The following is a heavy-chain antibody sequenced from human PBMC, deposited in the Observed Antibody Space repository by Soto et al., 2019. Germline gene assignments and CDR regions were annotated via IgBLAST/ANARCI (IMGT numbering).Heavy chain of an antibody. Sequence: EVQLLESGGGLVQPGGSLRLSCAASGFTFSSYAMSWVRQAPGKGLEWVSVISGSGSSTYYADSVKGRFTISRDNSKNTLYVQMNSLRAEDTAVYYCAKGPGYSGYDRLDIWGQGTMVTVSS. V-gene: IGHV3-23*01. D-gene: IGHD5-12*01. CDR3: AKGPGYSGYDRLDI. CDR2: ISGSGSST. J-gene: IGHJ3*02. CDR1: GFTFSSYA.